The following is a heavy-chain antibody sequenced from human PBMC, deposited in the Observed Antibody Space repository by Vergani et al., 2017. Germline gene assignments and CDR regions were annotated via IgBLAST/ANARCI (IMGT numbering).Heavy chain of an antibody. J-gene: IGHJ5*02. Sequence: QVQLVQSGAEVKKPGASVKVSCKASGYTFTGYYMHWVRQAPGQGLEWMGWINPNSGGTNYAQKFQGRVTMTRDTSISTAYMELSRLRSDDTAVYYCARDAYYGSRSSLQNWFDPWGQGTLVTVSS. D-gene: IGHD3-10*01. CDR2: INPNSGGT. V-gene: IGHV1-2*02. CDR1: GYTFTGYY. CDR3: ARDAYYGSRSSLQNWFDP.